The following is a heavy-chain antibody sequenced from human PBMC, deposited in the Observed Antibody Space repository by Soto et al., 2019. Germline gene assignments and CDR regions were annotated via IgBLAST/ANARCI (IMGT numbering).Heavy chain of an antibody. Sequence: GGSLRLSCAASGFSFGDSAMSWVRQPPGKGLEWLAAVNPDGSDTFYADSVKGRFTISRDNSQNTVNLQMKSLRVEDTAVYYCAKQLGYCSTRTCSFEYWGQGTQVTVSS. V-gene: IGHV3-23*01. CDR3: AKQLGYCSTRTCSFEY. J-gene: IGHJ4*02. CDR1: GFSFGDSA. D-gene: IGHD2-2*01. CDR2: VNPDGSDT.